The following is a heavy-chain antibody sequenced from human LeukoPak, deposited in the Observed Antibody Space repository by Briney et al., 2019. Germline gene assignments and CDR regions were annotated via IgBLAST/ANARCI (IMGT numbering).Heavy chain of an antibody. J-gene: IGHJ6*02. V-gene: IGHV3-66*01. CDR1: GFTVSSNY. CDR3: AKEEAAAGLVDGMDV. D-gene: IGHD6-13*01. CDR2: IYSGGST. Sequence: PGGSLRLSCAASGFTVSSNYMSWVRQAPGKGLEWVSVIYSGGSTYYADSVKGRFTISRDNSKNTLYLQMNSLRAEDTAVYYCAKEEAAAGLVDGMDVWGQGTTVTVSS.